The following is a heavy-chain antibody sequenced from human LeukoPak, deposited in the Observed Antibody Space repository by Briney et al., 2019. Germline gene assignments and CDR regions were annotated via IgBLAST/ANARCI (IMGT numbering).Heavy chain of an antibody. D-gene: IGHD4-17*01. CDR2: ISYDGSNK. Sequence: PGGSLRLSCAASGFTFSSYAMHWVRQAPGKGLEWVAVISYDGSNKYYADSVKGRFTISRDNSKNTLYLQMNSLRAEDTAMYYCAREATVHHYFDYWGQGTLVTVSS. CDR1: GFTFSSYA. CDR3: AREATVHHYFDY. V-gene: IGHV3-30-3*01. J-gene: IGHJ4*02.